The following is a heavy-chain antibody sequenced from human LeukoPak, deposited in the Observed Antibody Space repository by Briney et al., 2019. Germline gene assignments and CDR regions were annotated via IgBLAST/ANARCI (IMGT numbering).Heavy chain of an antibody. V-gene: IGHV3-33*06. CDR3: AKEDVVGAVYGDAFDI. CDR2: IWYDGSNK. Sequence: GGSLRLSCAASGFTFSSYGMHWVRQAPGKGLEWVAVIWYDGSNKYYADSVKGRFTISRDNSKNTLYLQMNSLRAEDTAVYYSAKEDVVGAVYGDAFDIWGQGTMVTVSS. CDR1: GFTFSSYG. D-gene: IGHD3-16*01. J-gene: IGHJ3*02.